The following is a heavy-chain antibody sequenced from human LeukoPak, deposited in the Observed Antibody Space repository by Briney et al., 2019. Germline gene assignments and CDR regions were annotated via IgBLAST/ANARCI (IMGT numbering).Heavy chain of an antibody. D-gene: IGHD5-24*01. CDR2: IYYSGST. CDR1: GGSISSYY. Sequence: SETLSLTCTVSGGSISSYYWSWIRQPPGKGLEWIGYIYYSGSTNYNPSLKSRVTISVDTSKNQFSLKLSSVTAADSAVYYCARGGGMATIPYYFDYWGQGTLVTVSS. V-gene: IGHV4-59*01. J-gene: IGHJ4*02. CDR3: ARGGGMATIPYYFDY.